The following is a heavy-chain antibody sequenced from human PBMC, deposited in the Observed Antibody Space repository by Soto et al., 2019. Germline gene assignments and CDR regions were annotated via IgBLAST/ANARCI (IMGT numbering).Heavy chain of an antibody. CDR1: GFTFSSYA. CDR2: ISGSGGST. D-gene: IGHD3-10*01. CDR3: AKGLLWFGESYDAFDI. V-gene: IGHV3-23*01. J-gene: IGHJ3*02. Sequence: EVQLLESGGGLVQPGGSLRLSWAASGFTFSSYARSWFRQAPGKGLEWVSAISGSGGSTYYADSVKGRFTISRDNSKNTLYLQMNSLRAEDTAVYYCAKGLLWFGESYDAFDIWGQGTMVTVSS.